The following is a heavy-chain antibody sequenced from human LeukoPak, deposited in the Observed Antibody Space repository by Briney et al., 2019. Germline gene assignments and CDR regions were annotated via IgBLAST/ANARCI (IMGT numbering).Heavy chain of an antibody. CDR2: IKSKTDGGTT. D-gene: IGHD2-2*01. V-gene: IGHV3-15*01. CDR1: GFTFSNAW. J-gene: IGHJ4*02. CDR3: TTHRRGYCSSTSCYWD. Sequence: GGSLRLSCAASGFTFSNAWMSWVRQAPGKGLEWVGRIKSKTDGGTTDYAAPVKGRFTISRDDSKNTLYLQMNSLKTEDTAVYYCTTHRRGYCSSTSCYWDWGQGTLVTVSS.